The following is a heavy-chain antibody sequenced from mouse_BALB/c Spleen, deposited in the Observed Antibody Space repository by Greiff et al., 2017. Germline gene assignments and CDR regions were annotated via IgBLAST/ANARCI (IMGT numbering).Heavy chain of an antibody. V-gene: IGHV1-4*02. Sequence: QVQLKQSAAELARPGASVKMSCKASGYTFTSYTMHWVKQRPGQGLEWIGYINPSSGYTEYNQKFKDKTTLTADKSSSTAYMQLSSLTSEDSAVYYCASSYYAMDYWGQGTSVTVSS. CDR1: GYTFTSYT. CDR2: INPSSGYT. CDR3: ASSYYAMDY. J-gene: IGHJ4*01.